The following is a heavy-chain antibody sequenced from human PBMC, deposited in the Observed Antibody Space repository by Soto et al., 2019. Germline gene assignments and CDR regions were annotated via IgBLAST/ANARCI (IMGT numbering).Heavy chain of an antibody. CDR1: GGTFSSYA. CDR2: IIPIFGTA. CDR3: ARDLTSGDWFDP. J-gene: IGHJ5*02. V-gene: IGHV1-69*13. Sequence: SVKVSCKASGGTFSSYAISWVRQAPGQGLEWMGGIIPIFGTANYAQKFQGRVTITADESTSTAYMELSSLRSEDTAVYYCARDLTSGDWFDPWGQGTLVTVSS. D-gene: IGHD3-10*01.